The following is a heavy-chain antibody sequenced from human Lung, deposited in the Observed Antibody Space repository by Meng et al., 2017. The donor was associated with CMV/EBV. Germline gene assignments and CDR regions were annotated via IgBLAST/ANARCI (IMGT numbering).Heavy chain of an antibody. Sequence: GEXXKISCAASGFSFSRYWMHWVRQVPGKGLVWVSRTNEDGTITNYADSVKGPFTISRDNAKNTKYLQMNSLKVEDTAIYCCTRYIGGVGDYWGQGTLVTVSS. CDR3: TRYIGGVGDY. CDR2: TNEDGTIT. CDR1: GFSFSRYW. V-gene: IGHV3-74*01. D-gene: IGHD3-3*01. J-gene: IGHJ4*02.